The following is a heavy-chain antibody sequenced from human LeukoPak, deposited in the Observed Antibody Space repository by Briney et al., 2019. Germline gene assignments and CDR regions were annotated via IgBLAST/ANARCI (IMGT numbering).Heavy chain of an antibody. D-gene: IGHD1-26*01. CDR3: AREGIPGAIDTSKYFQH. J-gene: IGHJ1*01. CDR1: GGTFSSYA. CDR2: MIPIIGTA. V-gene: IGHV1-69*13. Sequence: SSVKVSCKASGGTFSSYAISWVRQAPGQRLGGMGGMIPIIGTANYAQKFQCRVAITPDESPSTPYMELRSLRSEDTAVYYCAREGIPGAIDTSKYFQHWGQGTLVTVSS.